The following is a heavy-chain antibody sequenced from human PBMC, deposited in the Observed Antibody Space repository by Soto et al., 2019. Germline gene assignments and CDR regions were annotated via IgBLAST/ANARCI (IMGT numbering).Heavy chain of an antibody. J-gene: IGHJ6*02. CDR3: ARVEGYCSSTSCYYGMDV. D-gene: IGHD2-2*01. V-gene: IGHV3-21*01. CDR1: GFNFSSDS. CDR2: ISSSSYI. Sequence: GGSLRLSCAPSGFNFSSDSMNWGRQDPGKGLEWVSSISSSSYIYYADSVKGRFTISRDNAKNSLYLQMNSLRAEDTPVYYCARVEGYCSSTSCYYGMDVWGQGSTVTVSS.